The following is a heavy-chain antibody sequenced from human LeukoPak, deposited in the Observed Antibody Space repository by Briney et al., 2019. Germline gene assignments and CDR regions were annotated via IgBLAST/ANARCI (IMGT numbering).Heavy chain of an antibody. CDR1: GYTFTDHY. CDR3: ARDTSLLGWFDP. D-gene: IGHD2-21*01. J-gene: IGHJ5*02. V-gene: IGHV1-2*02. Sequence: ASVKVSCKASGYTFTDHYMQWLRQAPGQGLEWMGWINPNSGGTVLAQKFQDRITMIRDTSISTVYMELSRLSSDDTAVYYCARDTSLLGWFDPWGQGTLVTVSS. CDR2: INPNSGGT.